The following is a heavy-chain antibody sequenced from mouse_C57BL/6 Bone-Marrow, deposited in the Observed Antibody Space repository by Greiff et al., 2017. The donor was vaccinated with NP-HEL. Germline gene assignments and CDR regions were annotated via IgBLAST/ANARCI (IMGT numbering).Heavy chain of an antibody. CDR3: ARGRDYYDYDGFAY. CDR2: IHPNSGST. V-gene: IGHV1-64*01. D-gene: IGHD2-4*01. J-gene: IGHJ3*01. CDR1: GYTFTSYW. Sequence: QVQLQQSGAELVKPGASVKLSCKASGYTFTSYWMHWVKQRPGQGLEWIGMIHPNSGSTNYNEKFKSKATLTVDKSSSTAYMQLSSLTSEDSAVYYCARGRDYYDYDGFAYWGQGTLVTVSA.